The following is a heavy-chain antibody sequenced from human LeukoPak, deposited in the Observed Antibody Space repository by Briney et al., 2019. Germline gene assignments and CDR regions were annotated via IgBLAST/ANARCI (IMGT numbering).Heavy chain of an antibody. CDR3: ARELYDSSGYWFDY. Sequence: GGSLRLSCAASGFAFSGYYMSWIRQAPGRGLEWVSYISTTTYKNSADSVRGRFTISRDNAKNSLYLQMNSLRAEDTAVYYCARELYDSSGYWFDYWGQGTLVTVSS. D-gene: IGHD3-22*01. J-gene: IGHJ4*02. CDR1: GFAFSGYY. CDR2: ISTTTYK. V-gene: IGHV3-11*06.